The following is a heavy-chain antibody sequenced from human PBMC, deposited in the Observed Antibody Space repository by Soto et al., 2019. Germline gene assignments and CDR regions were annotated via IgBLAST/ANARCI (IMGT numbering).Heavy chain of an antibody. D-gene: IGHD3-3*01. CDR3: AGLRFLEWLLYDY. J-gene: IGHJ4*02. Sequence: GGSLRLSCAASGFTFSSYWMSWVRQAPGKGLEWVANIKKDGSEKYYVDSVKGRFTISRDNAKNSLYLQMNSLRAEDTAVYYCAGLRFLEWLLYDYWGQGTLVTVSS. CDR2: IKKDGSEK. V-gene: IGHV3-7*01. CDR1: GFTFSSYW.